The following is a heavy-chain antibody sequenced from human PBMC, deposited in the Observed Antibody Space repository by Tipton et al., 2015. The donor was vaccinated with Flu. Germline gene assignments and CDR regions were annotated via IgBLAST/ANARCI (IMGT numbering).Heavy chain of an antibody. Sequence: LRLSCAVSGVSTTSTLYYWSWIRQPAGKGLEWIGRVYSSGSTDYSPSLKSRVTISLDTSKNQFSLNLSSVTAADTAVYYCARGSGSGTYMIFDFWGQGTLVTVSS. V-gene: IGHV4-61*02. D-gene: IGHD3-10*01. CDR2: VYSSGST. CDR1: GVSTTSTLYY. CDR3: ARGSGSGTYMIFDF. J-gene: IGHJ4*02.